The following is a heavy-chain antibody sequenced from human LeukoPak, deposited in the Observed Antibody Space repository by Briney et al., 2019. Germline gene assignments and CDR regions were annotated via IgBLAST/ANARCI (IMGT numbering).Heavy chain of an antibody. Sequence: ASVKVSCKASGYTLTSYDINWVRQATGQGLEWMGWMNPNSGNTGYAQKFQGRVTITRNTSISTAYMELSSLRSEDTAVHYCARGANLWYYDFWSGSPYNWFDPWGQGTLVTVSS. J-gene: IGHJ5*02. D-gene: IGHD3-3*01. CDR2: MNPNSGNT. CDR1: GYTLTSYD. CDR3: ARGANLWYYDFWSGSPYNWFDP. V-gene: IGHV1-8*03.